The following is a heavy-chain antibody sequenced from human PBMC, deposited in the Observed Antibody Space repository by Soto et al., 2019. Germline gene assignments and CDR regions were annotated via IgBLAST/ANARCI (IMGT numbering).Heavy chain of an antibody. CDR3: VRDQLYYYNIFGRPLNGFDI. V-gene: IGHV3-48*01. CDR1: GCTFSNYS. Sequence: PGGPLRLSWGASGCTFSNYSMSWIRQAQGKGLEWVSYIMPDSSHIFYADSVKGRFTISRDNAKNSLYLQMNSLGAEDTALYYCVRDQLYYYNIFGRPLNGFDIWGQGTMVTVSS. J-gene: IGHJ3*02. D-gene: IGHD3-22*01. CDR2: IMPDSSHI.